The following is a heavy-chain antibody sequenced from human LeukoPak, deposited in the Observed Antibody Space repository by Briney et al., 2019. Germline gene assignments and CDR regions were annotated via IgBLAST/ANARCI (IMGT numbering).Heavy chain of an antibody. CDR3: ARGRRVRSPYFDY. CDR1: GGSFSGYY. D-gene: IGHD3-10*01. V-gene: IGHV4-34*01. Sequence: SETLSLTCAVYGGSFSGYYWSWIRQPPGKGLEWIGEINHSGSTNYNPSLKSRVTISVDTSKNQFSLKLSSVTAADTAVYYCARGRRVRSPYFDYWGQGTLATVSS. CDR2: INHSGST. J-gene: IGHJ4*02.